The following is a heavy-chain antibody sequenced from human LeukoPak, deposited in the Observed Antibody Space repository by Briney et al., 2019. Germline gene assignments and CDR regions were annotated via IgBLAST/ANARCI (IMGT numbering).Heavy chain of an antibody. V-gene: IGHV4-34*01. CDR2: INHSGST. D-gene: IGHD3-10*01. J-gene: IGHJ6*04. CDR3: ARGPDYYGSGSQYGMDV. CDR1: GGSFSGYY. Sequence: SETLSLTCAVYGGSFSGYYWSWIRRPPGKGLEWIGEINHSGSTNYNPSLKSRVTISVDTSKNQFSLKLSSVTAADTAVYYCARGPDYYGSGSQYGMDVWGKGTTVTVSS.